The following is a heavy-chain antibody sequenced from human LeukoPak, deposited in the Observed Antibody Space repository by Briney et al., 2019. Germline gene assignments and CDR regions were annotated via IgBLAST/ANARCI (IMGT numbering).Heavy chain of an antibody. V-gene: IGHV1-2*02. CDR3: ARTTYYYDPRSEGYYYYYMDV. CDR1: GYTFTGYN. Sequence: ASVKVSCKASGYTFTGYNMHWVRQAPGQGLEWMGWINPDSGGTNYAQKFQDRVTMTRDTSISTAYMELSRLRSDDTAVYYCARTTYYYDPRSEGYYYYYMDVWGKGTTVTVSS. J-gene: IGHJ6*03. CDR2: INPDSGGT. D-gene: IGHD3-22*01.